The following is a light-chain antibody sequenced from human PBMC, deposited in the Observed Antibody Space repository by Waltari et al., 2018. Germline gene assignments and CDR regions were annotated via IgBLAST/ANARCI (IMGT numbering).Light chain of an antibody. CDR3: HVWHPHVDPGV. CDR1: NIGTSS. V-gene: IGLV3-21*04. CDR2: YDR. Sequence: SYVVTQPPSVSVAPGETATITCGGGNIGTSSLHWYQQKAGQAPVLVIFYDRDRPSGIPDRFSGSNSGNTATLTISRVEAGDETRYYCHVWHPHVDPGVFGTGTEVTVL. J-gene: IGLJ1*01.